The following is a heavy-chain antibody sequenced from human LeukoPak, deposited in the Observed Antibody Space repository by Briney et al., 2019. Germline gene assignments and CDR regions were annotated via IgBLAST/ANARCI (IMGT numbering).Heavy chain of an antibody. J-gene: IGHJ4*02. V-gene: IGHV4-34*01. CDR1: GGSLSGYF. CDR3: ARATGIKVPPAY. CDR2: INHSGRT. Sequence: PSETLSLTCAVYGGSLSGYFRSWIRQPPGKGLEWIGEINHSGRTNYNPSLKSRITISVDTSKNQFSLKLSSVTAADTAVYYCARATGIKVPPAYWGQGILVTVSS. D-gene: IGHD1-1*01.